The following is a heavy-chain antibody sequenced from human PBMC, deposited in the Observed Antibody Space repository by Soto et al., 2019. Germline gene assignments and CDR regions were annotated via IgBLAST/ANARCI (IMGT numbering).Heavy chain of an antibody. Sequence: PSETLSLTCTASGGSMSTYYWLWIRQAPGQGLEWIGYIYSSGNTNYNPSLKSRVAMSIDTSKMQFSLRLSSVTAADTAIYYCAKAYSSSWPNAFDIWGQGTMVTVSS. CDR2: IYSSGNT. D-gene: IGHD6-13*01. CDR1: GGSMSTYY. CDR3: AKAYSSSWPNAFDI. J-gene: IGHJ3*02. V-gene: IGHV4-59*12.